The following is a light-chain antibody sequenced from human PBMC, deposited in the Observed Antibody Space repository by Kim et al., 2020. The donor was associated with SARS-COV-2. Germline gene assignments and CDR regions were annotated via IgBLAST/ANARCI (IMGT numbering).Light chain of an antibody. CDR1: QSVSGSY. Sequence: EIVLTQSPATLSLSPGERATLSCRASQSVSGSYFAWYQQKPVQAPRLLIYGASSRATGTPDRFTGSGSGTDFALTISRLEPEDFAVYYCQQYSRAPDTFGQGTRLEIK. J-gene: IGKJ5*01. V-gene: IGKV3-20*01. CDR3: QQYSRAPDT. CDR2: GAS.